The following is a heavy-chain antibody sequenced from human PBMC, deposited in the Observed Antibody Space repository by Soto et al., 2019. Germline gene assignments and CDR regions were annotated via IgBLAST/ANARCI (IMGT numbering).Heavy chain of an antibody. CDR1: EFTFSYW. CDR3: ARESGGVNAFEV. J-gene: IGHJ3*01. V-gene: IGHV3-7*05. Sequence: RGSLILSCVASEFTFSYWMSWVLQAPGKGLEWVANIDQKGIEKYYLDSVKGRFTISRDNTKNSLYLEMNSLRAEDTAVYYCARESGGVNAFEVWGQGQWSPSPQ. CDR2: IDQKGIEK. D-gene: IGHD3-16*01.